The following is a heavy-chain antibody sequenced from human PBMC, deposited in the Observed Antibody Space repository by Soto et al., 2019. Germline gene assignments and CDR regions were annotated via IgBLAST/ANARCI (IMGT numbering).Heavy chain of an antibody. CDR2: IYGDDDK. V-gene: IGHV2-5*02. Sequence: QITLKESGPTLVKPTQTLTLTCTFSGFSLSTSGVGVGWIRQPPGKALEWLALIYGDDDKRYSPSLKSRLTITQXXSXNXXVLTMANMDPVDTATYYCAHRHGAAVGTGTDWFAPWGQGTLVTVSS. CDR1: GFSLSTSGVG. D-gene: IGHD6-13*01. CDR3: AHRHGAAVGTGTDWFAP. J-gene: IGHJ5*02.